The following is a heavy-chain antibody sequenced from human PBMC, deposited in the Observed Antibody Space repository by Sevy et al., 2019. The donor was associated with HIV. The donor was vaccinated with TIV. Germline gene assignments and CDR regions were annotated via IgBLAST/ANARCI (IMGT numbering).Heavy chain of an antibody. D-gene: IGHD6-19*01. Sequence: GGSLRLSCAASGFTFSSYSMHWVRQAPGKGLEWVAIIWYDGSNKKYAHSVKGRFSISRDNSKNTLYLQMNSLRAEDTAVYYCAREGIAVAGIGYYFDYWGQGTLVTVSS. CDR2: IWYDGSNK. J-gene: IGHJ4*02. CDR1: GFTFSSYS. V-gene: IGHV3-33*01. CDR3: AREGIAVAGIGYYFDY.